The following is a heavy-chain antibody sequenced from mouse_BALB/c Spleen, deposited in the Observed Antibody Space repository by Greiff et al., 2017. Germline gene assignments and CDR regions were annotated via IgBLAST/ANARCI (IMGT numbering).Heavy chain of an antibody. V-gene: IGHV1-7*01. CDR2: INPSTGYT. D-gene: IGHD2-2*01. CDR1: GYTFTSYW. Sequence: QVQLKQSGAELAKPGASVKMSCKASGYTFTSYWMHWVKQRPGQGLEWIGYINPSTGYTEYNQKFKDKATLTADKSSSTAYMQLSSLTSEDSAVYYCARGGGGYDYFDYWGQGTTLTVSS. CDR3: ARGGGGYDYFDY. J-gene: IGHJ2*01.